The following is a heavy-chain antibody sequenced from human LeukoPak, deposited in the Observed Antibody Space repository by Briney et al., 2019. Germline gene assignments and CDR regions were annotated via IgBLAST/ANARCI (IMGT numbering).Heavy chain of an antibody. CDR2: ISAYNGNT. CDR1: GYTFTSYG. Sequence: ASVKVSCKASGYTFTSYGISWVRQAPGQGLEWMGWISAYNGNTNYAQKLQGRVTMTTDTSTSTAYMELRSLRSDDTAVYYCALIGYCSSTSCYGSAFDIWDQGTMVTVSS. J-gene: IGHJ3*02. V-gene: IGHV1-18*01. D-gene: IGHD2-2*03. CDR3: ALIGYCSSTSCYGSAFDI.